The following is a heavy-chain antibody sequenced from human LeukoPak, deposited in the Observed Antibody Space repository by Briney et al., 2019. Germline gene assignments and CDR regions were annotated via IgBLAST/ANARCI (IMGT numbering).Heavy chain of an antibody. CDR2: INHSGST. CDR3: ARDSGSYSDC. D-gene: IGHD1-26*01. CDR1: GGSFSGYY. J-gene: IGHJ4*02. Sequence: PSETLSLTCAVYGGSFSGYYWSWIRQPPGKGLEWIGEINHSGSTNYNPSLKSRVTISVDTSKNQFSLKLSSVTAADTAVYYCARDSGSYSDCWGQGTLVTVSS. V-gene: IGHV4-34*01.